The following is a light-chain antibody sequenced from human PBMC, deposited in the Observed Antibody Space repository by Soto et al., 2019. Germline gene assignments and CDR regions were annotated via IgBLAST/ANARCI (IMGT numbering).Light chain of an antibody. V-gene: IGKV3-15*01. CDR1: QSVSSN. CDR3: QQYNNWPRT. J-gene: IGKJ1*01. CDR2: GAS. Sequence: EIVMTQSPASLSVSPGERATHSCRASQSVSSNLAWYQQKPGQAPRLLIYGASTGATGVPARFSGSGSGTDFTRTISILQSEDFAVYYCQQYNNWPRTFGQGTKVEIK.